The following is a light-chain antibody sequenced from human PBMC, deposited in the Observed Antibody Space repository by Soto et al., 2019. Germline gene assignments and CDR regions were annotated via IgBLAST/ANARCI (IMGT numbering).Light chain of an antibody. J-gene: IGKJ1*01. CDR3: QQRGNWPRT. Sequence: EIVLTQSPATLSLSPGERATLSCRASQSISTFLAWFQQKPGQAPRLLIYDTSNRATGIPARFSGSGSGTDFTLTISSLEPEDFAVYYCQQRGNWPRTFGQGTKVDI. CDR1: QSISTF. V-gene: IGKV3-11*01. CDR2: DTS.